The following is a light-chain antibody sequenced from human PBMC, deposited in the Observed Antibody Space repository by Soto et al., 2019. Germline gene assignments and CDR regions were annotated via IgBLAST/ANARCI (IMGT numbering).Light chain of an antibody. CDR1: QSVSSN. V-gene: IGKV3-15*01. CDR3: QQYNNWPHT. Sequence: EIVMTQSPATLSVSPGERATLSCRASQSVSSNLAWYQQKPGQAPRLLIYGASTRATGIPGRFSGSGSGTEFTLTISSLQSEDFAVYYCQQYNNWPHTFGQGTQLEIK. CDR2: GAS. J-gene: IGKJ2*01.